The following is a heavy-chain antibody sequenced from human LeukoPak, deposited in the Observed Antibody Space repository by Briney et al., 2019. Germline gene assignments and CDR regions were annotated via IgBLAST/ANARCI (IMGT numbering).Heavy chain of an antibody. Sequence: GGSLRLSCAASGFTFSSYAMHWVRQAPGKGLEWVAVISYDGSNKYYADSVKGRFTISRDNSKNTLYLQMNSLRAEDRAVYYCARDGPTLLPVPHNYSYYGMDVWGQGATVTVSS. D-gene: IGHD2-15*01. V-gene: IGHV3-30*04. CDR2: ISYDGSNK. CDR3: ARDGPTLLPVPHNYSYYGMDV. J-gene: IGHJ6*02. CDR1: GFTFSSYA.